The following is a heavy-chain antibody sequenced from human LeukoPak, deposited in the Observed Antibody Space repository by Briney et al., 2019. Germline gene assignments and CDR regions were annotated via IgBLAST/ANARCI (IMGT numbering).Heavy chain of an antibody. Sequence: GGSLRLSCAASGFTFSVYSMTWVRQAPGKGLEWLSYISSSSMTVYYADSVKGRFTISRDNGKNSLFLQMNSLKSEDTAVYYCTTYGSGRKFDYWGQGILVTVSS. V-gene: IGHV3-48*01. CDR2: ISSSSMTV. J-gene: IGHJ4*02. CDR1: GFTFSVYS. CDR3: TTYGSGRKFDY. D-gene: IGHD3-10*01.